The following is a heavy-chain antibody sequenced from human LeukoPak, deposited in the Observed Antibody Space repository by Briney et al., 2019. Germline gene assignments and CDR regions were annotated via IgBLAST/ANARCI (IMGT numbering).Heavy chain of an antibody. J-gene: IGHJ4*02. CDR1: GGSMISYY. Sequence: SETLSLTCTVSGGSMISYYWTWIRQAPGKGLEWIGYIYYNGDTNYNPSLKGRVTMSIDTSKTHFSLNLRSATAADTAVYYCTRGTTVISLDYWGQGILVTDSS. CDR2: IYYNGDT. CDR3: TRGTTVISLDY. V-gene: IGHV4-59*01. D-gene: IGHD4-23*01.